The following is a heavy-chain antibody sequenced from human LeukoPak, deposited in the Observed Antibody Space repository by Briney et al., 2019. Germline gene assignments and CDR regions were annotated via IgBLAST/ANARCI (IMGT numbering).Heavy chain of an antibody. CDR2: INHSGST. Sequence: SETLSLTCAVYGGSFSGYYWSWIRQPPGKGLEWIGEINHSGSTNYNPSLKSRVTISVDTSKNQFSLKLSSVTAADTAVYYCARDQILYYYDSSGPSGWFDPWGQGTLVTVSS. V-gene: IGHV4-34*01. CDR3: ARDQILYYYDSSGPSGWFDP. CDR1: GGSFSGYY. J-gene: IGHJ5*02. D-gene: IGHD3-22*01.